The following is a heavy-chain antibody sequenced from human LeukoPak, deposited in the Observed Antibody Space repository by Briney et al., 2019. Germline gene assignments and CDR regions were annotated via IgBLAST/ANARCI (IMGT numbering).Heavy chain of an antibody. D-gene: IGHD5-12*01. V-gene: IGHV1-46*01. CDR3: AIIVATGGGNAFDI. CDR2: INPSGGST. J-gene: IGHJ3*02. CDR1: GYTFPGYF. Sequence: ASVKVSCKASGYTFPGYFLHWVRQAPGQGLEWMGIINPSGGSTSYAQKFQGRVTMTRDTSTSTVYMELSSLRSEDTAVYYCAIIVATGGGNAFDIWGQGTMVTVSS.